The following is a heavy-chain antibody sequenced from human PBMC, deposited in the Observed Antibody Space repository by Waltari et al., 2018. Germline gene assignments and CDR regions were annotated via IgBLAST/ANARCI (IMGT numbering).Heavy chain of an antibody. D-gene: IGHD2-15*01. J-gene: IGHJ4*02. Sequence: QLQESGPGLMKPSGTLSLSCPVSGDSVSSRYWWSWVRQSPQTGLEWRGQVHGSGRANYNPSFASRVTVSLDTSNNQFSLEVTSATAADTAVYFCARDRGRGLYLDTWGPGTLVTVSP. CDR1: GDSVSSRYW. CDR3: ARDRGRGLYLDT. CDR2: VHGSGRA. V-gene: IGHV4-4*02.